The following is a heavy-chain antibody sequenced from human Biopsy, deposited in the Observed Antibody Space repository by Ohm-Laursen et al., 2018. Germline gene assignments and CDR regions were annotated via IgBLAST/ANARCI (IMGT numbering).Heavy chain of an antibody. Sequence: QTLSLTCAVFGKTFSDYQWSWIRQPPGKGLEWIGQINQSGSTNYNPSLKSRVTISADASKYEFSLRLTSVTAADTAVYLCGNEVHGRDYWGLGAQVTVSS. V-gene: IGHV4-34*08. D-gene: IGHD2-15*01. CDR2: INQSGST. J-gene: IGHJ4*02. CDR3: GNEVHGRDY. CDR1: GKTFSDYQ.